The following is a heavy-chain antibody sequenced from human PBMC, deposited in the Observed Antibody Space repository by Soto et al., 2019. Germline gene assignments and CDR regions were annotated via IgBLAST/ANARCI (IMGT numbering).Heavy chain of an antibody. CDR1: GGSISTGGYY. V-gene: IGHV4-31*03. CDR2: IYYSGRT. Sequence: QVQLQESGPGLVKPSQTLSLTCTVSGGSISTGGYYWSWIRQHPGKGLEWIGYIYYSGRTYYNPYLKRRVTISVDASKNPSSLKLSSGTAADTAVYYCARNPTPWGQGTLVTVSS. CDR3: ARNPTP. J-gene: IGHJ5*02.